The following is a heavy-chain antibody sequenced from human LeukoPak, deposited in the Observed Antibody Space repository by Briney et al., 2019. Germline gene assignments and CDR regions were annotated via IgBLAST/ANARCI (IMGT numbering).Heavy chain of an antibody. D-gene: IGHD6-19*01. CDR1: GGSISSYY. V-gene: IGHV4-4*07. CDR2: IYPSGST. Sequence: PSETLSLTCTVSGGSISSYYWSWIRQPAGKGREWIGRIYPSGSTDYNPPLKSRVTMSVDTSKNHFSLNLSSVTAADTAVYYCARQGSGWYGSDYWGQGTLVTVSS. J-gene: IGHJ4*02. CDR3: ARQGSGWYGSDY.